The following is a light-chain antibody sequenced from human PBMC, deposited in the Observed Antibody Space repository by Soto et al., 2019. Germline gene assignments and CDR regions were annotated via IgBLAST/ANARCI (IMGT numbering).Light chain of an antibody. CDR1: QSVSSTY. CDR3: QQYGSSPLT. CDR2: GAS. Sequence: ELVLTQSPGTLSLSPGDRATLSCRASQSVSSTYLAWYQQKPGQTPRLVIYGASRRATGIPDRFSGSGSGTAFSLTISRLEPEDFAVYYCQQYGSSPLTFGGGTKVEIK. V-gene: IGKV3-20*01. J-gene: IGKJ4*01.